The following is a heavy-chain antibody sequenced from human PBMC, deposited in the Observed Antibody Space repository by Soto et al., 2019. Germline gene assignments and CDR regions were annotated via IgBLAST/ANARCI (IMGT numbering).Heavy chain of an antibody. V-gene: IGHV4-39*01. D-gene: IGHD3-9*01. Sequence: QLQLQESGPGLVKPSETLSLTCTVSGGSISSSSYYWGWIRQPPGKGLEWIGSIYYSGSTYYNPSLKSRVTISVDTSKNQFSLKLSSVTAADTAVYYCATTPDYDILTGWFDYWGQGTLVTVSS. J-gene: IGHJ4*02. CDR3: ATTPDYDILTGWFDY. CDR1: GGSISSSSYY. CDR2: IYYSGST.